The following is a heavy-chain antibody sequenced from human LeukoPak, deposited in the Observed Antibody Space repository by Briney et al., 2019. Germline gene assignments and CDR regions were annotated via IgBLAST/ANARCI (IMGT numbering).Heavy chain of an antibody. CDR2: INEHGSTI. D-gene: IGHD5-12*01. J-gene: IGHJ5*02. V-gene: IGHV3-74*01. CDR3: ARDGALLWPRVGGWFDP. CDR1: GFTFSTSW. Sequence: GGFLRLSCAASGFTFSTSWMHWVRQSPGKGLVWVSRINEHGSTINYADSVKGRFTISRDNAKNSLYLHMNSLRAEDTAVYYCARDGALLWPRVGGWFDPWGQGALVTVSS.